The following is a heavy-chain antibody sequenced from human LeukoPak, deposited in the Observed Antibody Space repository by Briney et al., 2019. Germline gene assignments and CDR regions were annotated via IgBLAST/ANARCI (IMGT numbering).Heavy chain of an antibody. D-gene: IGHD1-26*01. V-gene: IGHV4-59*01. CDR3: ARGTVLSRELPFDY. CDR2: IFYSGST. J-gene: IGHJ4*02. Sequence: SETLSLTCTVSGGSISSYYWSWIRQPPGKGLEWIGYIFYSGSTNCNPSLKSRVTISVDTSKNQFSLKLSSVTAADTAVYYCARGTVLSRELPFDYWGQGTLVTVSS. CDR1: GGSISSYY.